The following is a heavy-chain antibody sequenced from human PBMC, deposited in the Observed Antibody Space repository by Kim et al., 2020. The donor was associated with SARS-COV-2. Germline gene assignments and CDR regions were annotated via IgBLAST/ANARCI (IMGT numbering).Heavy chain of an antibody. V-gene: IGHV3-9*01. D-gene: IGHD3-22*01. J-gene: IGHJ6*02. CDR3: AKATAWYYDSSGYYSRYYYYYYGMDV. CDR2: ISWNSGSI. Sequence: GGSLRLSCAASGFTFDDYAMHWVRQAPGKGLEWVSGISWNSGSIGYADSVKGRFTISRDNAKNSLYLQMNSLRAEDTALYYCAKATAWYYDSSGYYSRYYYYYYGMDVWGQGTTVTVSS. CDR1: GFTFDDYA.